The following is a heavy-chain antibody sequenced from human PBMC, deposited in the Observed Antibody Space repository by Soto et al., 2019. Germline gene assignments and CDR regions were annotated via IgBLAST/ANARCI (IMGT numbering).Heavy chain of an antibody. CDR1: GFTFSSYW. V-gene: IGHV3-7*01. CDR2: IKQDGSEK. CDR3: ARESDIVVVVAANYGMDV. J-gene: IGHJ6*02. Sequence: GGSLRLSCAASGFTFSSYWMSWVRQAPGKGLEWVANIKQDGSEKYYVDSVKGRFTISRDNAKNSLYLQMNSLRAEDTAVYYCARESDIVVVVAANYGMDVWGQGTKVTVS. D-gene: IGHD2-15*01.